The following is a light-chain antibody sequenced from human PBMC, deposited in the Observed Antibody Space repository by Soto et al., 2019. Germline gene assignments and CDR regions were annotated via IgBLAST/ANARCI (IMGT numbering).Light chain of an antibody. Sequence: EIQMTPSPATLSVSLGERATLSCRAGQTVGSDVAWYQQKPGQPPSLLISGASARAPGVPDRFSGSGSETEFTLAISSLQSEDFAVYYCQQYNKWPITFGPGTRLEIK. CDR3: QQYNKWPIT. V-gene: IGKV3-15*01. CDR2: GAS. CDR1: QTVGSD. J-gene: IGKJ5*01.